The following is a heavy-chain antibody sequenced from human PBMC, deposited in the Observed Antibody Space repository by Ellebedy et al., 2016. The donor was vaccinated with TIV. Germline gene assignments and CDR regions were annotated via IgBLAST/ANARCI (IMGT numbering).Heavy chain of an antibody. J-gene: IGHJ2*01. V-gene: IGHV4-59*08. CDR1: GGSISTYY. D-gene: IGHD5-24*01. CDR2: IYYSGST. Sequence: SETLSLTCTVSGGSISTYYWSWIRQPPGKGLESIGYIYYSGSTNYNPSLKIRVTISVDTSKNQFSLRLNSVTAADTAVYFCARRSTRFFDLWGRGTLVTVSS. CDR3: ARRSTRFFDL.